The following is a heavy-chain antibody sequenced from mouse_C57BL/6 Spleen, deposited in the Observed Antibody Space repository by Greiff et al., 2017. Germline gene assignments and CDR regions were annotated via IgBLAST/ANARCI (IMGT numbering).Heavy chain of an antibody. J-gene: IGHJ4*01. D-gene: IGHD2-1*01. Sequence: EVKLVESGEGLVKPGGSLKLSCAASGFTFSSYAMSWVRQTPEKRLEWVAYISSGGDYIYYADTVKGRFTISRDNARNTLYLQMSSLKSEDTAMYYCTRDGNYGRYYAMDYWGQGTSVTVSS. CDR1: GFTFSSYA. CDR3: TRDGNYGRYYAMDY. V-gene: IGHV5-9-1*02. CDR2: ISSGGDYI.